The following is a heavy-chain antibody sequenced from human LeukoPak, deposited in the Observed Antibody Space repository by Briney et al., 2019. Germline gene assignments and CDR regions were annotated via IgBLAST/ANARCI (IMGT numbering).Heavy chain of an antibody. CDR3: ARESGWGLPHAFDF. V-gene: IGHV3-30*03. CDR2: ISYDGSKI. D-gene: IGHD3-3*01. CDR1: GFTFSSYG. Sequence: PGGSLRLSCAASGFTFSSYGMHWVRQAPGKGLEWVTLISYDGSKIYYADSVKGRFTISRDNSKNTLYLQMNSLRAADTAVYFCARESGWGLPHAFDFWGQGTMVTVSS. J-gene: IGHJ3*01.